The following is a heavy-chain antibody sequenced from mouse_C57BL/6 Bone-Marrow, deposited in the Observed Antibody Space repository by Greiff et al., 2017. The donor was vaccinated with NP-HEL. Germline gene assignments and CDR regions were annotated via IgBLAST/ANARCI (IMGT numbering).Heavy chain of an antibody. CDR1: GYTFTSYW. J-gene: IGHJ3*01. D-gene: IGHD2-4*01. CDR2: IDPSDSYT. Sequence: QVQLQQPGAELVKPGASVKLSCKASGYTFTSYWMQWVKQRPGQGLEWIGEIDPSDSYTNYNQKFKGKATLTVDTSSSTAYMQLSSLTSEDAAVYYGARDDYSAYWGHGTLVTVSA. V-gene: IGHV1-50*01. CDR3: ARDDYSAY.